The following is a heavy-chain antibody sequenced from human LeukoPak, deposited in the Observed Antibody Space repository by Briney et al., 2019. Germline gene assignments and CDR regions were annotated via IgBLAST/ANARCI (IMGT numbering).Heavy chain of an antibody. CDR1: GFTFDDYA. J-gene: IGHJ3*02. CDR2: ISWNSGSI. Sequence: GGSLRLSCAPSGFTFDDYAMHWVRHAPGKGLEWVSGISWNSGSIGYADSVKGRFTISRDNAKNSLYLQMNSLRAEDTALYYCAKLGDKALWIISGDAFDIWGQGTMVTVSS. D-gene: IGHD3-16*01. V-gene: IGHV3-9*01. CDR3: AKLGDKALWIISGDAFDI.